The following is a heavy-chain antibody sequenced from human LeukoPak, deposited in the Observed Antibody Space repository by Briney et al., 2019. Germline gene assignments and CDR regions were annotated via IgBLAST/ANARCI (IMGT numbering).Heavy chain of an antibody. Sequence: GGSLRLSCAASGFIFSSYGMHWVRQAPGKGLAWVAVIWYDGSKKYFADSVKGRFTISRDNSKNTLYLQMDRLRVEDTAVYYCARDARSGSYYNFDYWGQGTLVTVSS. CDR3: ARDARSGSYYNFDY. J-gene: IGHJ4*02. V-gene: IGHV3-33*01. D-gene: IGHD1-26*01. CDR1: GFIFSSYG. CDR2: IWYDGSKK.